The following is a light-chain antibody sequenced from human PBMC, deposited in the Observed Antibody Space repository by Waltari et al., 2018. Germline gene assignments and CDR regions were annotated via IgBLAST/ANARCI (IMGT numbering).Light chain of an antibody. CDR2: KAS. V-gene: IGKV1-5*03. Sequence: DIQITPPPSTLPPSVAERVPITCRASQSHSSSLAWYPQKPGKAPKLLIYKASNLESGVPSRFSAGGSETEFTLTISSLQPDDFATYYCQQYNGYPWTFGQGTKVEVK. CDR3: QQYNGYPWT. CDR1: QSHSSS. J-gene: IGKJ1*01.